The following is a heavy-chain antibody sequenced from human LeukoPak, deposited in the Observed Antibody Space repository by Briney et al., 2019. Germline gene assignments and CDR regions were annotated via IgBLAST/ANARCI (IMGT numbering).Heavy chain of an antibody. V-gene: IGHV3-21*01. Sequence: GGSLRLSCAASGFTFSSYWMSWVRQAPGKGLEWVSSISTTGTYIYYADSVKGRFTISRDNAKNSLYLQMNSLRAEDTAVYYCARYRNDDFWSGYSPRLFDYWGQGTLVTVSS. CDR2: ISTTGTYI. D-gene: IGHD3-3*01. CDR1: GFTFSSYW. J-gene: IGHJ4*02. CDR3: ARYRNDDFWSGYSPRLFDY.